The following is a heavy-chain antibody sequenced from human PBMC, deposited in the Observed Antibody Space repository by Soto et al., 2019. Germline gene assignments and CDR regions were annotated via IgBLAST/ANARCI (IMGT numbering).Heavy chain of an antibody. J-gene: IGHJ4*02. Sequence: PXESLKISCKGSGYSFTSYWIGWVRQMPGKGLEWMGIIYPGDSDTRYSPSFQGQVTISADKPISTAYLQWSSLKASDTAMYYCARQAAAGTSPFDYWGQGTLVTVSS. CDR3: ARQAAAGTSPFDY. CDR2: IYPGDSDT. V-gene: IGHV5-51*01. CDR1: GYSFTSYW. D-gene: IGHD6-13*01.